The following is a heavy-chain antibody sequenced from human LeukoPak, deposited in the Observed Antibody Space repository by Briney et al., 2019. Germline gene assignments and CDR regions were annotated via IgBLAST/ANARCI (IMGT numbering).Heavy chain of an antibody. D-gene: IGHD2-15*01. CDR2: IKSKTDGGTT. Sequence: GGSLRLSCAASGFTFSNAWMSWVRQAPGKGLEWVGRIKSKTDGGTTDYAAPVKGRFTISRDDSKNTLYLQMNSLKTEDTAVYYCTTDPAVVAASPYYYYYMDAWGKGTTVTVSS. CDR1: GFTFSNAW. V-gene: IGHV3-15*01. J-gene: IGHJ6*03. CDR3: TTDPAVVAASPYYYYYMDA.